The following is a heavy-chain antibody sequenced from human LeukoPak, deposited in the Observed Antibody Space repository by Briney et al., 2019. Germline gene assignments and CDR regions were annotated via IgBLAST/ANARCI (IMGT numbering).Heavy chain of an antibody. Sequence: GGSLRLSCATSGFTFSTYGMHWVRQAPGKGLEWVSYISGSSNSIYYADSVKGRFTISRDNAKNSLYLQMNSLRAEDTAVYYCATEQYGDYSNWFDPWGQGTLVTVSS. V-gene: IGHV3-48*01. CDR3: ATEQYGDYSNWFDP. D-gene: IGHD4-17*01. J-gene: IGHJ5*02. CDR1: GFTFSTYG. CDR2: ISGSSNSI.